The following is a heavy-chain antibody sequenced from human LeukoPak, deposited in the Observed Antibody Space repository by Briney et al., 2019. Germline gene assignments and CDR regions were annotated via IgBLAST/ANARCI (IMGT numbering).Heavy chain of an antibody. Sequence: GASVKVSCKASGYTFTGYYMHWVRQAPGQGLEWMGRINPNSGGTNYAQKFQGRVTMTRDTSISTAYMELSRLRSDDTAVYYCARGRPDYDFWSGPFDYWGQGTLVTVSS. CDR3: ARGRPDYDFWSGPFDY. CDR1: GYTFTGYY. V-gene: IGHV1-2*06. J-gene: IGHJ4*02. D-gene: IGHD3-3*01. CDR2: INPNSGGT.